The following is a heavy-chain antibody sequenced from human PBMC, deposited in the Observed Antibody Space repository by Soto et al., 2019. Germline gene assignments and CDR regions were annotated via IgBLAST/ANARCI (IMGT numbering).Heavy chain of an antibody. V-gene: IGHV3-23*01. CDR3: AKFFVETGGSSGWPWSVHY. CDR1: GFTFSSYA. Sequence: PGGSLRLSCAASGFTFSSYAMSWVRQAPGKGLEWVSAISGSGGSTYYADSVKGRFTISRDNSKNTLYLQMNSLRAEDTAVYYCAKFFVETGGSSGWPWSVHYGGQGTQVTVSS. D-gene: IGHD6-25*01. J-gene: IGHJ4*02. CDR2: ISGSGGST.